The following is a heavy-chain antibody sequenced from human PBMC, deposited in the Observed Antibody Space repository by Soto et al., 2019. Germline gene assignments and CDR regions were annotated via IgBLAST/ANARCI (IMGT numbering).Heavy chain of an antibody. Sequence: SETLSLTCTVSGGSMRNYFWTWIRQPPGKGMEWIGYIHYSGTTSFFPSYNPSLRSRVTISEDTSKNQFSLKLLSVTTAATAVYFCAAGEASSRNLAPYYLDFWGQGTLVTVSS. CDR3: AAGEASSRNLAPYYLDF. CDR1: GGSMRNYF. CDR2: IHYSGTT. J-gene: IGHJ4*02. V-gene: IGHV4-59*01. D-gene: IGHD6-13*01.